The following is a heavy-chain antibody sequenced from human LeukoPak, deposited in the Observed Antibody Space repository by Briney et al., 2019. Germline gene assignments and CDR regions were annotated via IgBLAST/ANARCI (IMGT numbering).Heavy chain of an antibody. Sequence: NPGGSLRLSCAASGFTFSSYSMNWVRQAPGKGLEWVSSISSSSLYIYYADSVKRRFTISRDNAKNSLFLQMNSLRVEDTAVYYCARDSSMLRGPLVIYYFDFWGQGTLVTVSS. CDR1: GFTFSSYS. CDR2: ISSSSLYI. J-gene: IGHJ4*02. D-gene: IGHD3-10*01. CDR3: ARDSSMLRGPLVIYYFDF. V-gene: IGHV3-21*04.